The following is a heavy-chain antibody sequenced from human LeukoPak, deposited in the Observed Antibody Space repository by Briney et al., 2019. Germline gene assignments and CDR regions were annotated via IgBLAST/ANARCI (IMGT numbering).Heavy chain of an antibody. V-gene: IGHV3-7*01. J-gene: IGHJ3*02. CDR1: GFTFSSYW. CDR2: IKQDGSEK. Sequence: GGSLRLSCAASGFTFSSYWMTWVRQAPGKGLEWVANIKQDGSEKYYVDSVKGRFTISRDNAKNSLYLQMNSLRAEDTAVYYCASSTPYGEGAFDIWGQGTMVTVSS. D-gene: IGHD4-17*01. CDR3: ASSTPYGEGAFDI.